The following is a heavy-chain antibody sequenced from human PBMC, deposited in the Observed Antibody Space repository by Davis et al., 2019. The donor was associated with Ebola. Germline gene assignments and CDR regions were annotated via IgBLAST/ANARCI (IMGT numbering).Heavy chain of an antibody. CDR2: ISGSGGST. J-gene: IGHJ6*02. Sequence: GESLKISCAASGFSFSSYAMSWVRQAPGKGLEWGSVISGSGGSTYYADSVKGRFTISRDHSKSTLYLQMNSLRVDDTAVYYCAKDIRNYCSGGSCFYGMDVWGQGTTVTVSS. D-gene: IGHD2-15*01. V-gene: IGHV3-23*01. CDR3: AKDIRNYCSGGSCFYGMDV. CDR1: GFSFSSYA.